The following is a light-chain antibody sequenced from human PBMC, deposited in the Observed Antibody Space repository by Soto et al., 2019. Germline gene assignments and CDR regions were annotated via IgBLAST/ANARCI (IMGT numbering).Light chain of an antibody. Sequence: QSALTQPASVSGSPGQSITISCTGTSSDVGGYNYVSWYQQHPAKVPKLMIYDVSNRPSGVSNRFSGSKSGNTASLTISGLKAEDEADYYCYSYTSSSTYVLGTGTQLTVL. CDR3: YSYTSSSTYV. J-gene: IGLJ1*01. CDR2: DVS. CDR1: SSDVGGYNY. V-gene: IGLV2-14*01.